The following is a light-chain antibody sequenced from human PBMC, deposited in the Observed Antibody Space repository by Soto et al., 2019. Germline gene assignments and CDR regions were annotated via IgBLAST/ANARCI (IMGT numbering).Light chain of an antibody. J-gene: IGKJ1*01. CDR2: DAS. Sequence: EIVLTQSPATLSLSPGERATLSCRASQSVSSYLAWYQQKPGQAPRLLIYDASNRATGIPARFSGSGSGTDFTLTISSLETADFAVYYCQQRSNWPTFGQGTKVEIK. CDR3: QQRSNWPT. CDR1: QSVSSY. V-gene: IGKV3-11*01.